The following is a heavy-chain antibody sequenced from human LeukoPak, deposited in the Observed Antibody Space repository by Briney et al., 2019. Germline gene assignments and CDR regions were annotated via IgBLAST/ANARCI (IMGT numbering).Heavy chain of an antibody. CDR1: GFTVSSNY. CDR3: ARGKTPAVTTPFDY. J-gene: IGHJ4*02. Sequence: PGGSLRLSCAASGFTVSSNYMSWVRQAPGKGLEWVSYISSSGSTIYYADSVKGRFTISRDNAKNSLYLQMNSLRAEDTAVYYCARGKTPAVTTPFDYWGQGTLVTVSS. V-gene: IGHV3-11*04. D-gene: IGHD4-17*01. CDR2: ISSSGSTI.